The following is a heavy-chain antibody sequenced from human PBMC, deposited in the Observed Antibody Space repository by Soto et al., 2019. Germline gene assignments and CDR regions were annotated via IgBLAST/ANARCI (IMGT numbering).Heavy chain of an antibody. D-gene: IGHD2-2*01. CDR1: GGSFSGYY. Sequence: PSETLSLTCAVYGGSFSGYYWSWIRQPPGKGLEWIGEINHSGSTNYNPSLKSRVTISVGTSKNQFSLKLSSVTAADTAVYYCARLDIVVVPAAINPLDIRGQGTMVTVSS. V-gene: IGHV4-34*01. CDR3: ARLDIVVVPAAINPLDI. J-gene: IGHJ3*02. CDR2: INHSGST.